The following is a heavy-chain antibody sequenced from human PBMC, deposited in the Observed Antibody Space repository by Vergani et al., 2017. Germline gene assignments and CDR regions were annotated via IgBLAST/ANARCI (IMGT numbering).Heavy chain of an antibody. CDR1: CGSISPYY. D-gene: IGHD6-6*01. Sequence: QVQLQESGPGLVKPSETLSLTCIVSCGSISPYYWSWIRQPAGKGLEWIGRIYTSESTNYNPSLKSRVTMSVDTSKNQFSLKLSSVTAADTAVYYCAREYSSSVRFLAYWGQGTLVTVSS. J-gene: IGHJ4*02. CDR2: IYTSEST. V-gene: IGHV4-4*07. CDR3: AREYSSSVRFLAY.